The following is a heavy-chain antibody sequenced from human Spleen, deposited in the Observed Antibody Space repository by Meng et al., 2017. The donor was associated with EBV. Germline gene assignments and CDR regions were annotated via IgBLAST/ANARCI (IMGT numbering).Heavy chain of an antibody. CDR3: ARGGSGSYYHKWGNDY. Sequence: VQLWRSGAQLKKTCASWKVSCKASVYTFTSYGISWVRQAPGQGLEWMGWISAYNGNTNYAQKLQGRVTMTTDTSTSTAYMELRSLRSDDTAVYYCARGGSGSYYHKWGNDYWGQGTLVTVSS. CDR2: ISAYNGNT. CDR1: VYTFTSYG. J-gene: IGHJ4*02. D-gene: IGHD3-10*01. V-gene: IGHV1-18*01.